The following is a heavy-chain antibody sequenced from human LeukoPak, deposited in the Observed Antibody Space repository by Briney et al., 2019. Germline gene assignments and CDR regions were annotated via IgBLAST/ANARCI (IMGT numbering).Heavy chain of an antibody. CDR3: ALRWIQLWYENWFDP. D-gene: IGHD5-18*01. CDR2: INHSGST. J-gene: IGHJ5*02. Sequence: ASETLSLTCAVYGGSFSGYYWSWIRQPLGKGLEWIGEINHSGSTNYNPSLKSRVTISVDTSKNQFSLKLSSVTAADTAVYYCALRWIQLWYENWFDPWGQGTLVTVSS. V-gene: IGHV4-34*01. CDR1: GGSFSGYY.